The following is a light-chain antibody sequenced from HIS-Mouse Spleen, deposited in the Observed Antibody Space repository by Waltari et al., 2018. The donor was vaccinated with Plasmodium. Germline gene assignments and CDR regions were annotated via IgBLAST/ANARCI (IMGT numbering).Light chain of an antibody. CDR3: QTWGTGIRV. J-gene: IGLJ3*02. CDR2: LNSDGSH. CDR1: SGHSSYA. V-gene: IGLV4-69*01. Sequence: QLVLPQSPSASASLGASVKLTCTLSSGHSSYAIAWHPQQPEKGPRYLMKLNSDGSHSKGDGIPDRFSGSSSGAERYLTISSLQSEDEADYYCQTWGTGIRVFGGGTKLTVL.